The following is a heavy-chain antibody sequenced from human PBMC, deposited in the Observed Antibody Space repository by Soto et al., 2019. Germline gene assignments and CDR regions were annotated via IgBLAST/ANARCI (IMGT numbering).Heavy chain of an antibody. V-gene: IGHV4-34*01. CDR2: INHSGST. J-gene: IGHJ4*02. CDR1: GGSFSGYY. Sequence: SETLSLTCAVYGGSFSGYYWSWIRQPPGKGLEWIGEINHSGSTNYNPSLKSRVTISVDTSKNQFSLKLSSVTAADTAVYYCARGVFLIAAPDYWGQGTLVTVSS. CDR3: ARGVFLIAAPDY. D-gene: IGHD6-6*01.